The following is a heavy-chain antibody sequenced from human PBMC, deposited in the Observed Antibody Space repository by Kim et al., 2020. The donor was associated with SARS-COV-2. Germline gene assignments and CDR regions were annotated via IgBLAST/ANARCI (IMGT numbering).Heavy chain of an antibody. CDR1: GGSISSSSYY. Sequence: SETLSLTCTVSGGSISSSSYYWGWIRQPPGKGLEWIGSIYYSGSTYYNPSLKSRVTISVDTSKNQFSLKLSSVTAADTAVYYCARLLTYYDSNFDLWGRGTLVTVSS. CDR2: IYYSGST. V-gene: IGHV4-39*01. CDR3: ARLLTYYDSNFDL. D-gene: IGHD3-22*01. J-gene: IGHJ2*01.